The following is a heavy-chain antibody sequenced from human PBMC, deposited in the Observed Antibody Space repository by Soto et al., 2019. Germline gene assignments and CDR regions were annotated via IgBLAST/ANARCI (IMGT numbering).Heavy chain of an antibody. V-gene: IGHV4-34*01. CDR2: INDSGNI. D-gene: IGHD3-10*01. CDR1: GGSFSGYQ. Sequence: QVQLQQWGAGLLKASETLSLTCAVYGGSFSGYQWSWIRQTPGKGLEWIGEINDSGNINYNPSLRSRAIILVDTAKKQFCRTLGSVTAADTAVYSCARGLMRWFGVLSRRGGYYYYMDVWGKGTRVTVSS. J-gene: IGHJ6*03. CDR3: ARGLMRWFGVLSRRGGYYYYMDV.